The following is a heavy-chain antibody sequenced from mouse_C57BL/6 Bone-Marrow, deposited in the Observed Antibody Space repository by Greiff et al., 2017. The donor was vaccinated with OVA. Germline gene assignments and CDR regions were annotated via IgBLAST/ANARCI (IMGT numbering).Heavy chain of an antibody. V-gene: IGHV14-4*01. D-gene: IGHD1-1*01. CDR1: GFNINDDY. CDR2: IDPANGDT. CDR3: ATEVADDEARDY. Sequence: EVQLQQPGAELVRPGASVKLSCTASGFNINDDYMHWVKQRPEQGLEWIGWIDPANGDTEYASKFQGKATITADTSSNTAYLQLSSLTSEDTAVYYCATEVADDEARDYGGRGTSATVTA. J-gene: IGHJ4*01.